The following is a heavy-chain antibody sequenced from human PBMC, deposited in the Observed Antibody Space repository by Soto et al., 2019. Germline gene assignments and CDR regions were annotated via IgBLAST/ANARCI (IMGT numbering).Heavy chain of an antibody. D-gene: IGHD6-6*01. CDR3: ARGVAARLLYYYYGMDV. CDR2: ISAYNGNT. V-gene: IGHV1-18*04. J-gene: IGHJ6*02. CDR1: GYTFTSYG. Sequence: ASVKVSCKASGYTFTSYGISWVRQAPGQGLEWMGWISAYNGNTNYAQKLQGRVTMTTDTSTSTAYMELRSLRSEDTAVYYCARGVAARLLYYYYGMDVWGQGTTVTVSS.